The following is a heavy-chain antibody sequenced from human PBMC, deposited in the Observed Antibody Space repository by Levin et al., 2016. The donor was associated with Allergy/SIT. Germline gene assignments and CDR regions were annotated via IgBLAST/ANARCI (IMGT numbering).Heavy chain of an antibody. CDR3: ARDILWFGELALGAFDI. CDR1: GYTFTGYY. Sequence: ASVKVSCKASGYTFTGYYMHWVRQAPGQGLEWMGWINPNSGGTNYAQKFQGRVTMTRDTSISTAYMELSRLRSDDTAVYYCARDILWFGELALGAFDIWGQGTMVTVSS. V-gene: IGHV1-2*02. D-gene: IGHD3-10*01. CDR2: INPNSGGT. J-gene: IGHJ3*02.